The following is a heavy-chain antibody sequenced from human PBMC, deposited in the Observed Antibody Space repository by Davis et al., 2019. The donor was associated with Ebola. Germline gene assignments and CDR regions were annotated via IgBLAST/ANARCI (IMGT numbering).Heavy chain of an antibody. D-gene: IGHD5-18*01. V-gene: IGHV6-1*01. Sequence: HSQTLSLTCDISGDSVSNNGVTWNWIRKSPSRGLEWLGRTYYRSKWYNDYAVSVKSRITINPDTSKNQFSLQLNSVTPEDTAIYYCARDGRGYSYTFDYWGQGTPVTVSS. J-gene: IGHJ4*02. CDR2: TYYRSKWYN. CDR1: GDSVSNNGVT. CDR3: ARDGRGYSYTFDY.